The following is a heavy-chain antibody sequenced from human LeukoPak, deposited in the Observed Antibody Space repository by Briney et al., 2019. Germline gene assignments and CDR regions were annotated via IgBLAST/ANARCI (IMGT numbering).Heavy chain of an antibody. J-gene: IGHJ3*02. CDR2: IYYSGST. CDR1: GGSISSYY. CDR3: ARDAYGSYCGGDCPGAFDI. D-gene: IGHD2-21*02. Sequence: WETLTLTCTVSGGSISSYYLSWIRQPPGKGLEWIGYIYYSGSTNYNPSLKSRVTISVDTSKNQLSLKLSSVTAADTAVYYCARDAYGSYCGGDCPGAFDIWGQGTMVTVSS. V-gene: IGHV4-59*01.